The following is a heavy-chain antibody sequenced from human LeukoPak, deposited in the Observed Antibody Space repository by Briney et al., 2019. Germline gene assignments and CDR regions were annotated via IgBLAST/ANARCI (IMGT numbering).Heavy chain of an antibody. J-gene: IGHJ4*02. CDR1: GGSLSSSSYY. V-gene: IGHV4-39*07. CDR2: IYYSGST. Sequence: SETLSLTCTVSGGSLSSSSYYWGWLRQPPGRGLEWIGSIYYSGSTYYNPSLKSRVTISVDTSKNQFSLKLSSVTAADTAVYYCARDYYDTSGYYQVDYWGQGTLVTVSS. CDR3: ARDYYDTSGYYQVDY. D-gene: IGHD3-22*01.